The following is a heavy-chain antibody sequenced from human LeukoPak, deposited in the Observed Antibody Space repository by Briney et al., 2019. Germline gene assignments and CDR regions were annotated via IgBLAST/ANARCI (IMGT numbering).Heavy chain of an antibody. V-gene: IGHV4-59*11. D-gene: IGHD3-16*01. Sequence: SETLSLTCTVSGGSISSHFWSWIRLPPGKELDWIGYFSDRGGPNYNPSLKSRVTISGATSKNQVSLKLRSVTAADTAIYYCARDYDYFDYWGQGTQVTVSS. CDR3: ARDYDYFDY. J-gene: IGHJ4*02. CDR2: FSDRGGP. CDR1: GGSISSHF.